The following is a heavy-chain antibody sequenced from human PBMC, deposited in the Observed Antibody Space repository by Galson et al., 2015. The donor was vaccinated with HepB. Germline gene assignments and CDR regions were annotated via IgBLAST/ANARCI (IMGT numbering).Heavy chain of an antibody. D-gene: IGHD6-19*01. Sequence: SLRLSCAASGFTFSYYAMSWVRQAPGKGLEWVSAITPSGDNTYSADSMKSRFTISRDNSQNTLFLQMNSLRADDTAIYFCAKVFPEKTDGWYRQALYYFDSWGQGTRVTVSS. V-gene: IGHV3-23*01. CDR3: AKVFPEKTDGWYRQALYYFDS. CDR1: GFTFSYYA. J-gene: IGHJ4*02. CDR2: ITPSGDNT.